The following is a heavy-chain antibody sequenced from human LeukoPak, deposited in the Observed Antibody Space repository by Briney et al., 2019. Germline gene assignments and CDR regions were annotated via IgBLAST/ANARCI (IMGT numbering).Heavy chain of an antibody. CDR1: GGSISSYY. J-gene: IGHJ4*02. V-gene: IGHV4-59*08. Sequence: KPSETLSLTCTVSGGSISSYYWSWIRQPPGKGLEWIGYIYYTGSTNYNPSLKSRVTMFVDMSKNQFSLRLSSVTAADTAVYYCARHRAYSSSSPFDYWGQGTLVTVSS. D-gene: IGHD6-6*01. CDR2: IYYTGST. CDR3: ARHRAYSSSSPFDY.